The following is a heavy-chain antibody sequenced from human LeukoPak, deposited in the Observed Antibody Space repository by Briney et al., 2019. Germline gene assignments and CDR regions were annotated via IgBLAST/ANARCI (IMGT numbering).Heavy chain of an antibody. CDR2: INHSGST. Sequence: SETLSLTCAVYGGSFSGYYWSWIRQPPGKGLEWIGEINHSGSTNYNPSLKSRVTISVDTSKNQFSLKLSSVTAADTAVYYCARDGVFSSSWYQWDYWGQGTLVTVSS. J-gene: IGHJ4*02. V-gene: IGHV4-34*01. D-gene: IGHD6-13*01. CDR3: ARDGVFSSSWYQWDY. CDR1: GGSFSGYY.